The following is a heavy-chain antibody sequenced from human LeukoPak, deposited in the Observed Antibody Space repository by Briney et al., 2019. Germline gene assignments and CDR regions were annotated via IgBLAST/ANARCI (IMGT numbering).Heavy chain of an antibody. CDR1: GFTFSSYG. CDR3: AKDVSYSSSFDY. D-gene: IGHD6-13*01. V-gene: IGHV3-30*18. Sequence: PGRSLRLSCAASGFTFSSYGMHWVRQAPGKGLEWVAVISYDGSNKYYADSVKGRFTISRDNSKNTLYLQMNSLRAEDTAVYYCAKDVSYSSSFDYWGQGTLVTVSS. J-gene: IGHJ4*02. CDR2: ISYDGSNK.